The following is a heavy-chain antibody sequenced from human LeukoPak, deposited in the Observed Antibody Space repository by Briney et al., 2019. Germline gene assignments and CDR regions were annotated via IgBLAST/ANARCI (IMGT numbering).Heavy chain of an antibody. CDR2: IYYSGST. V-gene: IGHV4-59*01. J-gene: IGHJ4*02. Sequence: SETLSPTCTVSGGSISSYYWSWIRQPPGKGLEWIGYIYYSGSTNYNPSLKSRVTISVDTSKNQFSLKLSSVTAADTAVYYCARDKAGGIDYWGQGTLVTVSS. D-gene: IGHD6-19*01. CDR1: GGSISSYY. CDR3: ARDKAGGIDY.